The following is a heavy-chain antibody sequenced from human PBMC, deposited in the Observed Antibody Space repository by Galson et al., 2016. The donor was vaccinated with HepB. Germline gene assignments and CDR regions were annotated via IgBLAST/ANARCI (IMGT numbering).Heavy chain of an antibody. CDR2: ISSSGSTI. CDR1: GFTFSDYY. D-gene: IGHD3-3*01. CDR3: ARDNGDFWSGYTDGLFDY. J-gene: IGHJ4*02. V-gene: IGHV3-11*01. Sequence: SLRLSCAASGFTFSDYYMSWIRQAPGKGLEWVSYISSSGSTIYYADSVKGRITISRDHAKNSLYLQMNSLRAEDTVVYYWARDNGDFWSGYTDGLFDYWGQGTLVTVSS.